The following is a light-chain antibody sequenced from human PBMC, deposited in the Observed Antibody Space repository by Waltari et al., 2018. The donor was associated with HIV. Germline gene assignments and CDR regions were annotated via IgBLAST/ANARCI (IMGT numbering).Light chain of an antibody. J-gene: IGLJ3*02. V-gene: IGLV3-19*01. Sequence: SELTQDPAVSVALGQTVSITCQGDSLRTYYASWYLQKPGQAPVLVISPIHNRPSGIPDRFSGSSSGNTASLTSTGARAEDEGDFYCNSRDRAGHHVVFGGGTKLTVL. CDR1: SLRTYY. CDR3: NSRDRAGHHVV. CDR2: PIH.